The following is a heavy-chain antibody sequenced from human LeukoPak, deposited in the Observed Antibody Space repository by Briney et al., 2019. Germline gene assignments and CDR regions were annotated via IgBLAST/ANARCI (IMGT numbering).Heavy chain of an antibody. J-gene: IGHJ4*02. CDR1: GYTFTSYD. D-gene: IGHD3-22*01. V-gene: IGHV1-8*03. CDR2: MNPNSGNT. Sequence: ASVKVSCKASGYTFTSYDINWVRQATGQGLEWMGWMNPNSGNTGYAQKFQGRVTITRNTSISTAYMELSSLRSEDTAVYYCVRGSKAYYFDSGGYVFDYWGQGTLVTVSS. CDR3: VRGSKAYYFDSGGYVFDY.